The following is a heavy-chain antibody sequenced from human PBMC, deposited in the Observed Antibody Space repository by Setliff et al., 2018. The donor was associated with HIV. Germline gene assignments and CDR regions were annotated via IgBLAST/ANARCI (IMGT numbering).Heavy chain of an antibody. D-gene: IGHD3-16*01. J-gene: IGHJ4*02. CDR3: ARAVGSLGSSMGIDS. V-gene: IGHV4-59*08. Sequence: SETLSLTCNVSGDSISGFFWSWIRQPPGKGLEWIGYIYDNEKTFYNPSLKSRVTITVDTSKNQISLQLTSVTAEDTAVYYCARAVGSLGSSMGIDSWGQGTLVTAPQ. CDR2: IYDNEKT. CDR1: GDSISGFF.